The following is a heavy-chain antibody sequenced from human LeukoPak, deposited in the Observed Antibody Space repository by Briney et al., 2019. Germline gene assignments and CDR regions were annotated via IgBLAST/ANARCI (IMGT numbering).Heavy chain of an antibody. V-gene: IGHV3-23*01. CDR3: ARSYYYLSGSYRNYLDS. J-gene: IGHJ4*02. D-gene: IGHD3-10*01. CDR2: ISGSGDNT. Sequence: GGSLRPSCAASGFTFSTYDMSWVHQAPGKGLEWVSVISGSGDNTYYADSVKGRFTISRDNSKNSLYLQMNSLRAEDTAVYYCARSYYYLSGSYRNYLDSWGQGTLVSVSS. CDR1: GFTFSTYD.